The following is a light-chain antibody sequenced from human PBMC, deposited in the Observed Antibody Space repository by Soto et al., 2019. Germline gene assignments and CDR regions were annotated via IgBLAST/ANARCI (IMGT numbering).Light chain of an antibody. CDR2: EGS. Sequence: QSALTQPASVSGSPGQSITISCTGTSSDVGSYNLVSWYQQHPGKAPKLMIYEGSKRPSGISDRFSGSKSGNTAYLSISGLQAEDEADYYCCSYAGSSTLVFGGGTKLNVL. CDR1: SSDVGSYNL. V-gene: IGLV2-23*01. J-gene: IGLJ3*02. CDR3: CSYAGSSTLV.